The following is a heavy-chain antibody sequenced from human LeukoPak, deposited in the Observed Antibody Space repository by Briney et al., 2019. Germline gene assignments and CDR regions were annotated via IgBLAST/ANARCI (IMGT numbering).Heavy chain of an antibody. CDR2: ISWNSGSI. D-gene: IGHD6-13*01. CDR1: GFTFDDYA. V-gene: IGHV3-9*01. Sequence: GGSLRLSCAASGFTFDDYAMHWVRQAPGKGLEWVSGISWNSGSIGYADSVKGRLTISRDNAKNSLYLQMNSLRAEHTALYYCAKGIAAAGTQGRLVDYWGQGTLVTVSS. J-gene: IGHJ4*02. CDR3: AKGIAAAGTQGRLVDY.